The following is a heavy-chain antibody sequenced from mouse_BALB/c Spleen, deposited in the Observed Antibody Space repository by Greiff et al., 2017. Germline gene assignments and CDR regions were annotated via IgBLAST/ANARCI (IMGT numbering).Heavy chain of an antibody. Sequence: EVQLQQSGPELMKPGASVKISCKASGYSFTSYYMHWVKQSHGKSLEWIGYIDPFNGGTSYNQKFKGKATLTVDKSSSTAYMHLSSLTSEDSAVYYCARGFTTVVADYFDYWGQGTTLTVSS. J-gene: IGHJ2*01. D-gene: IGHD1-1*01. CDR2: IDPFNGGT. V-gene: IGHV1S135*01. CDR1: GYSFTSYY. CDR3: ARGFTTVVADYFDY.